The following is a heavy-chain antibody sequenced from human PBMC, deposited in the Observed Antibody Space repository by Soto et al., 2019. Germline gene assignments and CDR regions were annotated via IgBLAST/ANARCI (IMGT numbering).Heavy chain of an antibody. J-gene: IGHJ4*02. Sequence: PSETLSLTCAVYGGSFSGYYWSWIRQPPGKGLEWIGEINHSGSTNYNPSLKSRVTISVDTSKNQFSLKLSSVTAADTAIYYCARRTVNIRTFYSGLKTHCFDYWGQGAPVTVSS. D-gene: IGHD6-19*01. V-gene: IGHV4-34*01. CDR1: GGSFSGYY. CDR3: ARRTVNIRTFYSGLKTHCFDY. CDR2: INHSGST.